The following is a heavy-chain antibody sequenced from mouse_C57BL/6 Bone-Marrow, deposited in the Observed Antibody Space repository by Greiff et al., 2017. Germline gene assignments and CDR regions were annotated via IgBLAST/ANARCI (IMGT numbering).Heavy chain of an antibody. J-gene: IGHJ1*03. V-gene: IGHV5S21*01. CDR1: GFTFSSYA. CDR3: TRRGSRWYFDV. CDR2: ISSGGDYI. Sequence: DVQLVESGAGLVKPGGSLKLSCAASGFTFSSYAMSWVRQTPEKRLEWVAYISSGGDYIYYADTVKGRFTISRDNARNPLYLQMSSLKTEDTAMYYCTRRGSRWYFDVWGTGTTVTVSA.